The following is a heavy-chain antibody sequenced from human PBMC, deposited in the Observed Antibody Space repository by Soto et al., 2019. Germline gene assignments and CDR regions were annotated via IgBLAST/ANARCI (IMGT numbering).Heavy chain of an antibody. CDR1: GHTFTSYD. Sequence: QVQLVQSGAEVKKPGASVTVSCKASGHTFTSYDIHWVRQATGQGLEWMGWMNPNNGKTGYAQKYQGRVTMNRDTSISTAYMEVSGLRYEATAVYYWARAEGRSLDRVSWGQGTLVTVSS. V-gene: IGHV1-8*01. CDR2: MNPNNGKT. D-gene: IGHD3-3*01. CDR3: ARAEGRSLDRVS. J-gene: IGHJ5*02.